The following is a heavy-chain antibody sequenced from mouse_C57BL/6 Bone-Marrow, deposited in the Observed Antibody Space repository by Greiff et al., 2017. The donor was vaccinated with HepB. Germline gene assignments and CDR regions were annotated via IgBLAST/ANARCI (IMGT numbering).Heavy chain of an antibody. J-gene: IGHJ3*01. CDR2: IWGGGST. CDR3: AKRESLLLSPLAY. CDR1: GFSLTSYG. D-gene: IGHD6-2*01. V-gene: IGHV2-9*01. Sequence: QVQLKESGPGLVAPSQSLSITCTVSGFSLTSYGVDWVRQPPGKGLEWLGVIWGGGSTNYNSALMSRLSISKDNSKSQVFLKMNSLQTDDTAMYYCAKRESLLLSPLAYWGQGTLVTVSA.